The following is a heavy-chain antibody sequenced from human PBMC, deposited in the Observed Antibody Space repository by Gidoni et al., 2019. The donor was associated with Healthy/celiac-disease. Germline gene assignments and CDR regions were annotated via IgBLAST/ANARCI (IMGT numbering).Heavy chain of an antibody. D-gene: IGHD3-3*01. CDR2: INHGGST. J-gene: IGHJ6*02. V-gene: IGHV4-34*01. Sequence: QVQLQQWGAGLLKPSETRSLTCAVDGGSFSGYYWSWIRQPPGKGLEWIGEINHGGSTTYNPSLKIRVPISVDPSKNQFSLKLSSVTAADTAVYSCASGPSYDFWSGRPYYYYGMDVWGQGTTVTVSS. CDR1: GGSFSGYY. CDR3: ASGPSYDFWSGRPYYYYGMDV.